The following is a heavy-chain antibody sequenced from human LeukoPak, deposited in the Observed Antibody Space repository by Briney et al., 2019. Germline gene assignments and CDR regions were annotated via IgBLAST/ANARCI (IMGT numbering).Heavy chain of an antibody. CDR2: MNPNSGNT. CDR3: ARVSVAGTSNYYYYYYMDV. CDR1: GYTFTSYD. V-gene: IGHV1-8*01. D-gene: IGHD6-19*01. J-gene: IGHJ6*03. Sequence: ASVKVSCKASGYTFTSYDINWVRQATGQGLEWMGWMNPNSGNTGHAQKFQGRVTMTRNTSISTAYMELSSLRSEDTAVYYCARVSVAGTSNYYYYYYMDVWGKGTTVTVSS.